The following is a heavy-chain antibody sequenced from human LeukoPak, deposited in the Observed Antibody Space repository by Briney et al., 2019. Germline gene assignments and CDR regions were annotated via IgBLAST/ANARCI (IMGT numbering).Heavy chain of an antibody. D-gene: IGHD2-2*01. J-gene: IGHJ1*01. V-gene: IGHV3-30*02. Sequence: PGGSQRLSCAASGFTFSSYGMHWVRQAAGKGLEWVAFIRYDGSNKYYAYSVKGRFTISRENSKHTLYLLMNSLRAEDTAVYYCAKDSSRYCSSTSCPFYFQLWGQGTLVTVSS. CDR1: GFTFSSYG. CDR2: IRYDGSNK. CDR3: AKDSSRYCSSTSCPFYFQL.